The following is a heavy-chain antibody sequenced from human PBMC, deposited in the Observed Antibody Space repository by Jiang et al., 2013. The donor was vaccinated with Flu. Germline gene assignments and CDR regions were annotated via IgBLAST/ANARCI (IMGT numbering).Heavy chain of an antibody. CDR3: ARHGSGSYYIGVWFDP. CDR2: IYHSGST. V-gene: IGHV4-38-2*01. CDR1: GYSISSGYY. Sequence: LLKPSETLSLTCAVSGYSISSGYYWGWIRQPPGKGLEWIGSIYHSGSTYYNPSLKSRVTISVDTSKNQFSLKLSSVTAADTAVYYCARHGSGSYYIGVWFDPWGQGTLVTVSS. D-gene: IGHD3-10*01. J-gene: IGHJ5*02.